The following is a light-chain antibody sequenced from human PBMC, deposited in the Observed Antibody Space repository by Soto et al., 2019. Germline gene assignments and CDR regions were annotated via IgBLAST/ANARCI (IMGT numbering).Light chain of an antibody. Sequence: QSVLTQPASVSGSPGQSIAISCTGTSXDVGGYNSVSWYQQHPGKAPKLMIYEVSNRPSGVSDRFSGSKSGNTASLTISGLQAEDASDYYCSSYRRSSTPYSVFGTGTKFIV. CDR2: EVS. CDR1: SXDVGGYNS. V-gene: IGLV2-14*01. CDR3: SSYRRSSTPYSV. J-gene: IGLJ1*01.